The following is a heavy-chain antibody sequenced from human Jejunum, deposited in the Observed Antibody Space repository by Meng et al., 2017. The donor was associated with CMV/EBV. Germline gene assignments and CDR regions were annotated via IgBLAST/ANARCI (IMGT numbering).Heavy chain of an antibody. CDR1: GFNFDDYT. J-gene: IGHJ4*02. CDR3: AKDLGSSSHASDY. V-gene: IGHV3-43*01. CDR2: IDLDGGGT. Sequence: SGFNFDDYTMHWIRQVPGKGLEWVSLIDLDGGGTYYADSVKGRFTISRDNSKNSLYLQMNNLRSEDTAFYYCAKDLGSSSHASDYWGQGTLVTVSS. D-gene: IGHD6-6*01.